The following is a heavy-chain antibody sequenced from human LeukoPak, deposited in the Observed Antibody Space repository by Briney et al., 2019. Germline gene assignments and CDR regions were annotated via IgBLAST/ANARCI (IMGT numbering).Heavy chain of an antibody. Sequence: ASVKLSCKASGFTFTDSFIHWVRQAPVQGLGWMGWINPNSGGTNYAQTYHGRVTMTRDTSISTAYMDLNRLRSAEEAMYYCARDYYGGAGNFDYWGQGTLVTVSS. CDR1: GFTFTDSF. J-gene: IGHJ4*02. V-gene: IGHV1-2*02. CDR3: ARDYYGGAGNFDY. CDR2: INPNSGGT. D-gene: IGHD3-22*01.